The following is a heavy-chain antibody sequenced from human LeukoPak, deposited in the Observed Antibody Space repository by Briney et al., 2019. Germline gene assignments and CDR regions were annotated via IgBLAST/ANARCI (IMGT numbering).Heavy chain of an antibody. J-gene: IGHJ1*01. CDR1: GGSISSYY. V-gene: IGHV4-59*08. CDR2: IYYSGST. Sequence: PSETLSLTCTVSGGSISSYYWSWIRQPPGKGLEWIGYIYYSGSTNYNPSLKSRVTISVDTSKNQFSLKLSSVTAAATAVYYCATLRYCSGGSCFPKYFQHWGQGTLVTVSS. CDR3: ATLRYCSGGSCFPKYFQH. D-gene: IGHD2-15*01.